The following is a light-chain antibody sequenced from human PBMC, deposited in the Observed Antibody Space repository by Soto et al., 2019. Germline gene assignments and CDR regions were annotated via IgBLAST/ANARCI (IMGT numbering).Light chain of an antibody. Sequence: EIVMTQSTATLSVSPGERATLSCRARQSVSSNLAWYQQKPGQAPRLLIYGASTRATGIPARFSGSGSGTEFTLTISSLQSEDFAVYYCQQYNNWLLLTFGGGTKVEIK. CDR1: QSVSSN. J-gene: IGKJ4*01. CDR3: QQYNNWLLLT. CDR2: GAS. V-gene: IGKV3-15*01.